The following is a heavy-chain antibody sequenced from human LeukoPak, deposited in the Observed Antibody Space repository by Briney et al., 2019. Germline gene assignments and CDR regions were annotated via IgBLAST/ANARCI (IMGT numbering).Heavy chain of an antibody. CDR1: GGSISSYY. Sequence: SETLSLTCTVSGGSISSYYWSWIRQPPGKGLEWIGYIYYSGSTNYTPSLKSRVTISVDTSKNQFSLKLSSVTAADTAVYYCARGHPSRTYYYDSSGYYFDYWGQGTLVTVSS. CDR2: IYYSGST. CDR3: ARGHPSRTYYYDSSGYYFDY. D-gene: IGHD3-22*01. J-gene: IGHJ4*02. V-gene: IGHV4-59*01.